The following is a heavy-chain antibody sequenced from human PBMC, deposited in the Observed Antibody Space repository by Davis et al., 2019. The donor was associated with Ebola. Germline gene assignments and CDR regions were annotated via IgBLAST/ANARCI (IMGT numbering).Heavy chain of an antibody. J-gene: IGHJ6*02. D-gene: IGHD2-2*01. CDR2: IIPIFGTA. CDR1: GGTFSSYA. Sequence: SVKVSCKASGGTFSSYAISWVRQAPGQGLEWMGGIIPIFGTANYAQKFQGRVTITADESTSTAYMELSSLRSEDTAVYYCARKYCSSTSCSPYYYYGMDVWGQGTTVTVSS. CDR3: ARKYCSSTSCSPYYYYGMDV. V-gene: IGHV1-69*13.